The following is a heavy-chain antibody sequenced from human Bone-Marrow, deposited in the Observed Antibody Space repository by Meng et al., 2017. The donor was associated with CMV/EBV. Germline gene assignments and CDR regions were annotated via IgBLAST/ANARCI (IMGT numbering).Heavy chain of an antibody. CDR3: AGTPIAAAGLFDY. J-gene: IGHJ4*02. D-gene: IGHD6-13*01. CDR2: IYYSGST. CDR1: GCSISSGDYY. V-gene: IGHV4-30-4*08. Sequence: QVWLADTCPAPVTPYHPLSLTCTVSGCSISSGDYYWSWIRQPPGKGLEWIGYIYYSGSTYYTPSLKSRVTISVDTSKNQFSLKLSSVTAADTAVYYCAGTPIAAAGLFDYWGQGTLVTVSS.